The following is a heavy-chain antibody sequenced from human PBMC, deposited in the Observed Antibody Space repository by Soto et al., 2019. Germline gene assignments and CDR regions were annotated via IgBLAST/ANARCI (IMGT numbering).Heavy chain of an antibody. J-gene: IGHJ4*02. CDR2: IYYSGST. D-gene: IGHD2-15*01. V-gene: IGHV4-30-4*01. CDR1: GGSISSGDYY. Sequence: QVQLQESGPGLVKPSQTLSLTCTVSGGSISSGDYYWSWIRQPPGKGLEWIGYIYYSGSTYYNPSLQRRVTISVDTSKNQSSLKLSSVTAADTAVYYCARARGARYFDYWGQGTLVTVSS. CDR3: ARARGARYFDY.